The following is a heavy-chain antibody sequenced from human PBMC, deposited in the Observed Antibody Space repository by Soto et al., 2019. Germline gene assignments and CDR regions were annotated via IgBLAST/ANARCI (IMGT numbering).Heavy chain of an antibody. D-gene: IGHD6-6*01. J-gene: IGHJ5*02. V-gene: IGHV4-59*01. CDR1: GGSISSYY. CDR2: IYYSGST. Sequence: SETLSLTCTVSGGSISSYYWSWIRQPPGKGLEWIGYIYYSGSTNYNPSLKSRVTISVDTSKNQFSLKLSSVTAADTAVYYCARAAGAIAAPRRYNWFDPWGQGTLVTVSS. CDR3: ARAAGAIAAPRRYNWFDP.